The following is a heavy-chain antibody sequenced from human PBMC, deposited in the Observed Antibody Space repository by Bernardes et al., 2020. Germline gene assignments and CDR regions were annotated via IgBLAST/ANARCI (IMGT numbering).Heavy chain of an antibody. CDR1: GFTFSRFW. J-gene: IGHJ6*03. Sequence: GGSLRLSCTTSGFTFSRFWMSWVRQAPGKGLEWVANIKQDGSETYYVDSVRGRFIIYRDNTEKSLYVQMNDLRAEDTAVYYCARVGEAPGNGFRFLGDRYYYYMDVWGKGTTVTVSS. D-gene: IGHD6-13*01. V-gene: IGHV3-7*03. CDR2: IKQDGSET. CDR3: ARVGEAPGNGFRFLGDRYYYYMDV.